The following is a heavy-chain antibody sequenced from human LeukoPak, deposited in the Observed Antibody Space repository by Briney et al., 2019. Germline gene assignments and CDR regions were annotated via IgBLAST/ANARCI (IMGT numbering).Heavy chain of an antibody. D-gene: IGHD6-13*01. Sequence: GESLKISFKGSGYSFTSYWIGWVRQMPGKGLEWMGIIYPGDSDTRYSPSFQGQVTISADKSISTAYLQWSSLKASDTAMYYCARATYSSSWPTSFDYWGQGTLVTVSS. CDR1: GYSFTSYW. J-gene: IGHJ4*02. CDR3: ARATYSSSWPTSFDY. CDR2: IYPGDSDT. V-gene: IGHV5-51*01.